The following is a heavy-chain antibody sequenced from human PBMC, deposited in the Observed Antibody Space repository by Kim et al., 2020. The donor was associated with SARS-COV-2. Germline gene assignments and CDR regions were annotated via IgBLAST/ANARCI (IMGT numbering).Heavy chain of an antibody. J-gene: IGHJ6*02. V-gene: IGHV7-4-1*02. D-gene: IGHD3-3*01. CDR1: GYTFTSYA. Sequence: ASVKVSCKASGYTFTSYAMNWVRQAPGQGLEWMGWINTNIGNPTYAQGFTGRFFFSLDTSVSTAYLQISSLKAEDTAVYYCARDGRITIFGVEVRLGYYGMDVWGQGTTVTVSS. CDR2: INTNIGNP. CDR3: ARDGRITIFGVEVRLGYYGMDV.